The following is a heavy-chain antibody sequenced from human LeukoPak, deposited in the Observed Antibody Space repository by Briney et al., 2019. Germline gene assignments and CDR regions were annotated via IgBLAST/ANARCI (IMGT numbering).Heavy chain of an antibody. V-gene: IGHV3-23*01. CDR3: ATGGWLVENGY. CDR2: ISGSGGST. CDR1: GFTFSSYA. D-gene: IGHD6-19*01. Sequence: GGSPRLSCAASGFTFSSYAMSWVRQAPGKGLEWVSAISGSGGSTYYADSVKGRFTISRDNSKNTLYLQMNSLRAEDTAVYYCATGGWLVENGYWGQGTLVTVSS. J-gene: IGHJ4*02.